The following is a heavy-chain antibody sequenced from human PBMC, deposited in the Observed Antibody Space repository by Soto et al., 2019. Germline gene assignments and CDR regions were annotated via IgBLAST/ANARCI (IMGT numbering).Heavy chain of an antibody. CDR3: ARHPLALRNNHWFDP. D-gene: IGHD3-3*02. Sequence: SETLSLTCTVSGDSIISSDFYWGWVRQPPGKGLEWIGSIFYLGSSYYNPSLKSRVTMSVDTSKNQFSLRLRSVTAADTALYFCARHPLALRNNHWFDPWGQGTMVTVSS. V-gene: IGHV4-39*01. J-gene: IGHJ5*02. CDR1: GDSIISSDFY. CDR2: IFYLGSS.